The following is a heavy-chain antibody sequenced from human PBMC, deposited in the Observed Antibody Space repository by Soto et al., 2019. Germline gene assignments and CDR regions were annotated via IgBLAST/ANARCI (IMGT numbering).Heavy chain of an antibody. V-gene: IGHV4-31*03. CDR2: IYYSGST. CDR1: GGSISSGGYY. D-gene: IGHD3-10*01. Sequence: QVQLQESGPGLVKPSQTLSLSCTVSGGSISSGGYYWSWIRQNPGKGPEWIGYIYYSGSTYYNPSLKSRVTISVDTSKNQFSLKLGSVTAADTAVYYCARARWGSGSWYFDYWGQGTLVTVSS. J-gene: IGHJ4*02. CDR3: ARARWGSGSWYFDY.